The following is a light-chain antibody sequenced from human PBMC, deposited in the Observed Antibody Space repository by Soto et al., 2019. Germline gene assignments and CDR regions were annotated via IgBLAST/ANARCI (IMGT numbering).Light chain of an antibody. CDR1: SSNIGAGYD. CDR2: GNS. CDR3: QSYDSSLSVYV. J-gene: IGLJ1*01. V-gene: IGLV1-40*01. Sequence: QSVLTQPPSVSGAPGQRVTLSCTGSSSNIGAGYDVHWYQQLPGTAPKLLIYGNSNRPSGVPDRFSGSKSGTSASLAITGLQAEVEADYYCQSYDSSLSVYVFGTGTKLTVL.